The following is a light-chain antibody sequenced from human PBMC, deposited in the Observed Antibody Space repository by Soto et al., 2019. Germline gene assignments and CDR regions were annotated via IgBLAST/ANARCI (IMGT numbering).Light chain of an antibody. V-gene: IGKV1-5*03. CDR3: QQYNSYSPWT. CDR2: KAS. CDR1: QSISSW. J-gene: IGKJ1*01. Sequence: DIQMTQSPSTLSASVGDRVTITCRANQSISSWLAWYQQKPGKAPKHLIYKASSLESGVPSRFSGSGSGTEFTLTISSLQPDDFATYYCQQYNSYSPWTFGQGTKVEIK.